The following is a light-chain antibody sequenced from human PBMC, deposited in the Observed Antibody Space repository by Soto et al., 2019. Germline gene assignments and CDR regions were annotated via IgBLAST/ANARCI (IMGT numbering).Light chain of an antibody. Sequence: EIGLTQSPCTLSLSTGERATLSCRASERLSSVYLAWYQQRPGQPPRLLIYGASNRATGIPDRFSGSGSGTDFTLIINRLEPEDVAIYYCQQYGGSPRITFGQGTRLEIK. CDR1: ERLSSVY. V-gene: IGKV3-20*01. CDR3: QQYGGSPRIT. CDR2: GAS. J-gene: IGKJ5*01.